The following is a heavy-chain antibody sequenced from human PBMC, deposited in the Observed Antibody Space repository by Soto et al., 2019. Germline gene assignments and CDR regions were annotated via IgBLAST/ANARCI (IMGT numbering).Heavy chain of an antibody. V-gene: IGHV1-3*01. J-gene: IGHJ2*01. CDR2: INAGNGNT. Sequence: ASVKVSCKASGYTFTSYAMHWVRQAPGQRLEWMGWINAGNGNTKYSQKFQGRVTITRDTSASTAYMELSSLRSEDTAVYYCARRTNWGSAPHWYFDLWGRGTLVTVSS. CDR1: GYTFTSYA. CDR3: ARRTNWGSAPHWYFDL. D-gene: IGHD3-16*01.